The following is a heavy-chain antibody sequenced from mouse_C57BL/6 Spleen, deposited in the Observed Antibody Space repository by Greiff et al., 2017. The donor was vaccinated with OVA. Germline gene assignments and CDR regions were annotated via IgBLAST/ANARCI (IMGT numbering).Heavy chain of an antibody. D-gene: IGHD4-1*01. CDR3: ARSRQGLGALDY. CDR1: GYTFTSYW. Sequence: QVQLQQPGAELVMPGASVKLSCKASGYTFTSYWMHWVKQRPGQGLEWIGEIDPSDSYTNYNQKFKGKSTLTVDKSSSTAYMQLSSLTSEDSAVYYCARSRQGLGALDYWGQGTSVTVAS. CDR2: IDPSDSYT. V-gene: IGHV1-69*01. J-gene: IGHJ4*01.